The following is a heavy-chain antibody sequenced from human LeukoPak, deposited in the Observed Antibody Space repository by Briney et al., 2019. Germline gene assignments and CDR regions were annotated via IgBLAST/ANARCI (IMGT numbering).Heavy chain of an antibody. V-gene: IGHV3-74*01. J-gene: IGHJ6*02. CDR1: GFTFSSYW. CDR2: IKSDGSET. CDR3: ASDRVFYGLDV. Sequence: GGSLRLSCAASGFTFSSYWMHWVRQAPGKGLMWVSRIKSDGSETSYADSVKGRFTISRDNARNTLYLQMNSLRPEDTAIYYCASDRVFYGLDVWGQGTAVTVSS.